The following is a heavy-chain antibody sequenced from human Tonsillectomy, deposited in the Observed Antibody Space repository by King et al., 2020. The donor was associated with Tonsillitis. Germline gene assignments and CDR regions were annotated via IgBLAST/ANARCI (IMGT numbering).Heavy chain of an antibody. J-gene: IGHJ4*02. CDR2: IRDDGSNN. Sequence: VQLVESGGGVVQPGGSLRLSCAPSGFTFNDYGMSWIRQAPGKGLEWVAYIRDDGSNNYYADSVTGRFTISRDNSGNKLYLQMNSLRTEDTAVYYCAKRHHDSSGYYSGFDSWGQGTLVTVSS. D-gene: IGHD3-22*01. CDR3: AKRHHDSSGYYSGFDS. CDR1: GFTFNDYG. V-gene: IGHV3-30*02.